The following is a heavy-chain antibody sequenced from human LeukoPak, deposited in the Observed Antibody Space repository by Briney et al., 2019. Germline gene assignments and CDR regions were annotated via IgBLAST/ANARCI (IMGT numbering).Heavy chain of an antibody. V-gene: IGHV3-21*01. CDR3: ARAGYSSGWDYDY. CDR1: GFTFSSYE. D-gene: IGHD6-19*01. CDR2: ISSSSSYI. Sequence: GGSLRLSCAASGFTFSSYEMNWVRQAPGKGLEWVSSISSSSSYIYYADSVKGRFTISRDNAKNSLYLQMNSLRAEDTAVYYCARAGYSSGWDYDYWGQGTLVTVSS. J-gene: IGHJ4*02.